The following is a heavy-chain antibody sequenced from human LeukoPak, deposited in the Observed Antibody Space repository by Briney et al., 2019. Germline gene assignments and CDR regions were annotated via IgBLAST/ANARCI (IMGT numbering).Heavy chain of an antibody. CDR2: INNSGGT. D-gene: IGHD5-12*01. CDR3: AFEGPVSGYAFDP. V-gene: IGHV4-34*01. J-gene: IGHJ5*02. CDR1: GESFSEYY. Sequence: PSETLSLTCAVYGESFSEYYWSWIRQPPGKGLEWIGQINNSGGTNYHPSLKTRVTISLDTSKNQVSLKLRTVTAADTAVYYCAFEGPVSGYAFDPWGQGALVAVSS.